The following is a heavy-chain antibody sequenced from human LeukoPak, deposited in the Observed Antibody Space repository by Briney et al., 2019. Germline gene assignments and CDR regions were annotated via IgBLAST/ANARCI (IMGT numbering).Heavy chain of an antibody. CDR3: ARHGGTRITLIQVYYFDY. D-gene: IGHD4-11*01. J-gene: IGHJ4*02. Sequence: SETLSLTCSVSGGSITSSSYYWGWIRQSSEKGLEWIGSIYYTGGTHYSPSLKSRVTISVDTSKNQFSLKLSSVTAADTAVYYCARHGGTRITLIQVYYFDYWGQGTLVTVSS. V-gene: IGHV4-39*01. CDR2: IYYTGGT. CDR1: GGSITSSSYY.